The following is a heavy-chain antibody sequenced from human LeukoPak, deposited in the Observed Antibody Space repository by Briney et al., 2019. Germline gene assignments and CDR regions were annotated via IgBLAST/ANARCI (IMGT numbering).Heavy chain of an antibody. CDR1: GYTFTSYD. V-gene: IGHV1-8*01. CDR3: ARGDY. CDR2: MNPNNGNT. Sequence: ASVKVSCKTSGYTFTSYDINWVRQATGQGLEWVGSMNPNNGNTDYAQNFQGRIALTRSTSINTAYMEVSSLRSDDMAVYYCARGDYWGQGTLVTVSS. J-gene: IGHJ4*02.